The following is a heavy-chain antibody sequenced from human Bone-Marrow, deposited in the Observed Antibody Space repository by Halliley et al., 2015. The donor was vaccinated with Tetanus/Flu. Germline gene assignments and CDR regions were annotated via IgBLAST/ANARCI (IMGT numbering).Heavy chain of an antibody. D-gene: IGHD6-19*01. Sequence: LGWVSVLYSGGNTDYADSVKGRFTISRDNSKNTLYLQMNSLRAEDTAVYYCAGSIAVAGTIDYRGQGTLVTVSS. J-gene: IGHJ4*02. V-gene: IGHV3-53*01. CDR2: LYSGGNT. CDR3: AGSIAVAGTIDY.